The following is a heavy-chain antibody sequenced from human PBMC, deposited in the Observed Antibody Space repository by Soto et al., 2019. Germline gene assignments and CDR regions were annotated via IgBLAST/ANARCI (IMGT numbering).Heavy chain of an antibody. CDR3: ARCCSSRMRCQYPFFYGMDV. J-gene: IGHJ6*02. Sequence: SETLSLTCAVSGGSTSSSGYSWSWIRQPPGQGLEWIGYIYHSGSTYYNPSLSSRVTISGDRSKNQFSLKLSSVTAADTDMYYCARCCSSRMRCQYPFFYGMDVWGRGTTVTVSS. V-gene: IGHV4-30-2*01. D-gene: IGHD2-2*01. CDR2: IYHSGST. CDR1: GGSTSSSGYS.